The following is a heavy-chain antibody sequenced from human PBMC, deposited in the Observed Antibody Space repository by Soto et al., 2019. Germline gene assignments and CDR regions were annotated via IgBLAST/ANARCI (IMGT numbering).Heavy chain of an antibody. CDR1: GFTFSNYG. CDR3: ARAYYFGSGTSYTLYY. CDR2: ISDDGVSK. Sequence: PGGPLRLSCAASGFTFSNYGMHWVRQAPGKGLEWVAVISDDGVSKYYADSVQGRFTISRDNSESAVFLQMNSLRPDDTALYFCARAYYFGSGTSYTLYYWGQGTQVTVSS. D-gene: IGHD3-10*01. V-gene: IGHV3-30*03. J-gene: IGHJ4*02.